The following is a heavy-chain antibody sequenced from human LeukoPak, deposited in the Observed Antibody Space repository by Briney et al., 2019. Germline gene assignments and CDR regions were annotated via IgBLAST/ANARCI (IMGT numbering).Heavy chain of an antibody. Sequence: ASVKVSCTVSGSSLSELSRYWWRQAPGKGREWMGGFDVIDSETFYAQKFQGRVTMTEDSSTDTAYMELRSLTSDDTSLYYCAAGRPYSLLDYWGQGTLVTVSS. CDR2: FDVIDSET. CDR3: AAGRPYSLLDY. D-gene: IGHD5-18*01. V-gene: IGHV1-24*01. J-gene: IGHJ4*02. CDR1: GSSLSELS.